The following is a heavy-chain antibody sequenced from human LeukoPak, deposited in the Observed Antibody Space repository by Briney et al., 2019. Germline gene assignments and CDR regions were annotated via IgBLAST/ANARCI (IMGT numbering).Heavy chain of an antibody. Sequence: ASVKVSCKASGYTFSSYGISWVRQAPGQGLEWMGWVSAYNGNRNYAQNLQGRVTMSTDTSTSTAYMELRSLRSDDTAVYYCARLGGGYSGYDFDYWGQGTLVTVSS. CDR1: GYTFSSYG. D-gene: IGHD5-12*01. CDR3: ARLGGGYSGYDFDY. CDR2: VSAYNGNR. J-gene: IGHJ4*02. V-gene: IGHV1-18*01.